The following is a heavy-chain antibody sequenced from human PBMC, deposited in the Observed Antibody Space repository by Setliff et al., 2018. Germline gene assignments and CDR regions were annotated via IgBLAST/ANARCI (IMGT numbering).Heavy chain of an antibody. CDR3: ARTDDYYNFYAY. CDR1: GDSISSGIYH. Sequence: SETLSLTCSVSGDSISSGIYHWSWTRQPAGKGLEWIGRIYVNGGSTTYSPSLKSRVTISIDASKNQFSLKLDSVTAADTAVYYCARTDDYYNFYAYWGQGTLVTVSS. D-gene: IGHD3-3*01. V-gene: IGHV4-61*02. CDR2: IYVNGGST. J-gene: IGHJ4*02.